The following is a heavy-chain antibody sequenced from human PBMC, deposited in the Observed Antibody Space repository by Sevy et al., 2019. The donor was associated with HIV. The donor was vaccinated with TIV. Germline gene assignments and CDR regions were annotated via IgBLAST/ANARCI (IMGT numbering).Heavy chain of an antibody. Sequence: ASVKVSCKASGYTFTGYYMHWMRQAPGQGLEWMGWINPNSGGTNYAQKFQGRVTMTRDTSISTAYMELSRLRSDDTAVYYCARGYSSGWHYDYWGQGTLLTVSS. D-gene: IGHD6-19*01. CDR2: INPNSGGT. V-gene: IGHV1-2*02. J-gene: IGHJ4*02. CDR1: GYTFTGYY. CDR3: ARGYSSGWHYDY.